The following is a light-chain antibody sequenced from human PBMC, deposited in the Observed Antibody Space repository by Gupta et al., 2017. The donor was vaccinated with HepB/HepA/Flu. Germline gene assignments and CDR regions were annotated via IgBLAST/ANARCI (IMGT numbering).Light chain of an antibody. CDR3: QQWGT. CDR1: QSVSSSY. V-gene: IGKV3-20*01. CDR2: GAS. Sequence: EIVLTQSPGTLSLSPGERATLSCRTSQSVSSSYLAWYQQKPGQAPRLLIYGASSRATGSPDRCRGSGSGTDVTLTISRLEPEDFAVYYCQQWGTFGPGTKVDIK. J-gene: IGKJ3*01.